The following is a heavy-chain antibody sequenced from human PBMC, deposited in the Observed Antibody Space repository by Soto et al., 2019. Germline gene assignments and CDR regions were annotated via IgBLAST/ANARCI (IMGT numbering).Heavy chain of an antibody. Sequence: QVQLVQSGAEVKEPGASVTVSCRASGDRFTDYYMHWVRQAPGQGLEWMGWINPNSGVTKYAQKFQGWVTMTRDTSIRTVYMQVSRLGLDDTAIYYCARESGGATATLDYYYFYMDVWGTGTTVTVSS. D-gene: IGHD5-12*01. CDR2: INPNSGVT. V-gene: IGHV1-2*04. J-gene: IGHJ6*03. CDR3: ARESGGATATLDYYYFYMDV. CDR1: GDRFTDYY.